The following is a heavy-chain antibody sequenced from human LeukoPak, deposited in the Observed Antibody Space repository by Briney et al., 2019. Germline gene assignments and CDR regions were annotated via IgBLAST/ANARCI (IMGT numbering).Heavy chain of an antibody. J-gene: IGHJ4*02. CDR2: ISGSSGSNT. D-gene: IGHD1-26*01. Sequence: PGGSLRLSCAASGFTFSNSAMSWVRRGPGKGLEWVSGISGSSGSNTYYADSVKGRFTISRDNSKNTLYLQIYSLRAEDTAVYYCAKAGSIRFDYWGRGTLVTVSS. CDR3: AKAGSIRFDY. CDR1: GFTFSNSA. V-gene: IGHV3-23*01.